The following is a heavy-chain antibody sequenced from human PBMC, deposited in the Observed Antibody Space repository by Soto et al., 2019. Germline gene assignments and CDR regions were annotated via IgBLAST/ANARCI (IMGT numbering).Heavy chain of an antibody. Sequence: QVQLQESGPGLVKPSQTLSLTCTVSGGSISSGGYYWSWIRQHPGKGLEWIGYIYYSGSTYYNPYLKSRVTISVDTSKNQFSLKLSSVTAADTAVYYCARVPRGYYDSSCYYFGPNYWGQGTLVTVSS. CDR2: IYYSGST. D-gene: IGHD3-22*01. J-gene: IGHJ4*02. V-gene: IGHV4-31*03. CDR3: ARVPRGYYDSSCYYFGPNY. CDR1: GGSISSGGYY.